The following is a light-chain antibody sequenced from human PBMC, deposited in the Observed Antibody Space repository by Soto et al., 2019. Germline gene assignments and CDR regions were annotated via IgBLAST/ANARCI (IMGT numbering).Light chain of an antibody. J-gene: IGLJ1*01. Sequence: QSVLTQPQSASGAPGRRFPISSTRTSSDVGGYNYVSWYQQHPGKAPKLLISEVSKRPSGVPDRFSGSKSGNTASLTVSGLQPEDEAEYYCSSFVATNNLRVFGTGTKVSVI. CDR3: SSFVATNNLRV. CDR1: SSDVGGYNY. CDR2: EVS. V-gene: IGLV2-8*01.